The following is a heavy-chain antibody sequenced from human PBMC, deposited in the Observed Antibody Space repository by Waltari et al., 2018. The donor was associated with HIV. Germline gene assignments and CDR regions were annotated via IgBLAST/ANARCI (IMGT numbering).Heavy chain of an antibody. Sequence: QVQLVESGGGVVQPGRSLRLSCAASGFTFSSYAMHWFRQAPGKGLEWVAVISYDGSNKYYADSVKGRFTISRDNSKNTLYLQMNSLRAEDTAVYYCAREREGGYFDYWGQGTLVTVSS. CDR2: ISYDGSNK. CDR1: GFTFSSYA. V-gene: IGHV3-30-3*01. J-gene: IGHJ4*02. CDR3: AREREGGYFDY. D-gene: IGHD3-16*01.